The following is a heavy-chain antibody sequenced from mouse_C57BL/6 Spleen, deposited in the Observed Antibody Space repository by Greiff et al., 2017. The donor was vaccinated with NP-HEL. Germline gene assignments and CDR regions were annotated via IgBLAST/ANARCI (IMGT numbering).Heavy chain of an antibody. CDR1: GYTFTSYW. D-gene: IGHD2-4*01. Sequence: QVQLQQPGAELVKPGASVKMSCKASGYTFTSYWITWVKQRPGQGLEWIGDIYPGSGSTNYNEKFKSKATLTVDTSSSTAYMQLSSLTSEDSAVYYCARRGDYDYDGVGAYWGQGTLVTVSA. V-gene: IGHV1-55*01. CDR2: IYPGSGST. J-gene: IGHJ3*01. CDR3: ARRGDYDYDGVGAY.